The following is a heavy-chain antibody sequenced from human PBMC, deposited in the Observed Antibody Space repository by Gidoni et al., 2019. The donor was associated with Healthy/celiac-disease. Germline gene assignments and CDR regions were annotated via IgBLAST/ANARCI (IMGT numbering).Heavy chain of an antibody. Sequence: EVQLVESGGGLVQPGGSLRLSCAASGFTFSSYSMNWVRQAPGKGLEWVSYISSSSSTIYYADSVKGRFTISRDNAKNSLYLQMNSLRDEDTAVYYCARDRNHHMTPNIVATDGYGEDYWGQGTLVTVSS. CDR1: GFTFSSYS. D-gene: IGHD5-12*01. CDR3: ARDRNHHMTPNIVATDGYGEDY. V-gene: IGHV3-48*02. J-gene: IGHJ4*02. CDR2: ISSSSSTI.